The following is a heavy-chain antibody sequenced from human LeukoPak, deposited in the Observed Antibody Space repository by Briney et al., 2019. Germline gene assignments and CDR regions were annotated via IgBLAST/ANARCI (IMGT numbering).Heavy chain of an antibody. V-gene: IGHV4-59*01. D-gene: IGHD3-22*01. CDR2: IYYSGST. CDR1: GGSISSYY. CDR3: ARGMYYYDSSGSHKFFDY. J-gene: IGHJ4*02. Sequence: SETLSLTCTVSGGSISSYYWGWIRQPPGKGLEWIGYIYYSGSTNYNPSLKSRVTISVDTSKNQFSLKLSSVTAADTAVYYCARGMYYYDSSGSHKFFDYWGQGTLVTVSS.